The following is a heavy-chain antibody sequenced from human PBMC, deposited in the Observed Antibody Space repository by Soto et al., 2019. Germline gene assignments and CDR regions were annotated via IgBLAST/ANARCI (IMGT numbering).Heavy chain of an antibody. D-gene: IGHD4-4*01. CDR2: IYYSGST. CDR3: ARAVLTTGFDY. Sequence: SETLSLTCTVSCGSISSYYWSWIRQPPGKGLEWIGYIYYSGSTNYNPSLKSRVTISVDTSKNQFSLKLSSVTAADTAVYYCARAVLTTGFDYWGQGTLVTVSS. CDR1: CGSISSYY. V-gene: IGHV4-59*01. J-gene: IGHJ4*02.